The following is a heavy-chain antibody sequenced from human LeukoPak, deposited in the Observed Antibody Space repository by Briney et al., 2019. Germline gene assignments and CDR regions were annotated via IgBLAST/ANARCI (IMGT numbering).Heavy chain of an antibody. J-gene: IGHJ3*02. CDR1: GYTFTSYG. D-gene: IGHD2-2*01. CDR3: ARVLYCSSTSCIRAAFDI. Sequence: ASVKVSCKASGYTFTSYGISWVRQAPGQGLEWMGWISAYNGNTNYAQKLQGRVTMTTDTSTSTAYMELRSLRSDDTAVYYCARVLYCSSTSCIRAAFDIWGQGTMVTVSS. CDR2: ISAYNGNT. V-gene: IGHV1-18*01.